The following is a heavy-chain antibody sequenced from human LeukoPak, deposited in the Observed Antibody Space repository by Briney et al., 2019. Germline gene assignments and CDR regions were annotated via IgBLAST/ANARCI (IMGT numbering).Heavy chain of an antibody. D-gene: IGHD3-10*01. CDR3: ARADYYGSPSPFGMDV. CDR1: GFTFTKYT. J-gene: IGHJ6*02. V-gene: IGHV3-21*01. Sequence: GGSLRLSCAASGFTFTKYTLNWVRQTPGKGPELVSYISRGVDYIKYADSLKGRVTISRDTAKTSLDLQMSSLRVEDTGVYYCARADYYGSPSPFGMDVWGRGTTVTVSS. CDR2: ISRGVDYI.